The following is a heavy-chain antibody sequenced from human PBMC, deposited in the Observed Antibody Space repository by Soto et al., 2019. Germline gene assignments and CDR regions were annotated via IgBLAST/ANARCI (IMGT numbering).Heavy chain of an antibody. CDR3: ARAYGSGSYRHFDS. CDR2: IIPIVNKP. D-gene: IGHD3-10*01. CDR1: GGTFSSYT. Sequence: QVQLVQSGAEVKKPGSSVKVSCKASGGTFSSYTFNWVRQAPGQGLEWMGRIIPIVNKPNYAQKFQGRVTITADKSTSTAYMELSSLRSEDTAVYYCARAYGSGSYRHFDSCCQGTLVTVSS. V-gene: IGHV1-69*08. J-gene: IGHJ4*02.